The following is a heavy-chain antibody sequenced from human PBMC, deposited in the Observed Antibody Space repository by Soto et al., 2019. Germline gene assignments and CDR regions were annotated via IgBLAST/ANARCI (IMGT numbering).Heavy chain of an antibody. V-gene: IGHV1-69*12. CDR2: LVPIFGTT. CDR3: ARVEAVAGLYNYHGLDV. D-gene: IGHD6-19*01. Sequence: QVQLVQSGAEVKKPGSSVKVSCKVSGGTFSNYAIDWVRLAPGHGLEWMGGLVPIFGTTYYTQKFEGRATIFADDFSTTAYLEMSSLRSEDTARYYCARVEAVAGLYNYHGLDVWGQGTAVTVSS. CDR1: GGTFSNYA. J-gene: IGHJ6*01.